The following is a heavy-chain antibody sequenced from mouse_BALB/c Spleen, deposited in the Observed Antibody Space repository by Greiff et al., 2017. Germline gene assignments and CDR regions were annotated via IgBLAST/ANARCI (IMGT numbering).Heavy chain of an antibody. V-gene: IGHV5-6-3*01. Sequence: EVQRVESGGGLVQPGGSLKLSCAASGFTFSSYGMSWVRQTPDKRLELVATINSNGGSTYYPDSVKGRFTISRDNAKNTLYLQMSSLKSEDTAMYYCAREGYPHYYAMDYWGQGTSVTVSS. CDR3: AREGYPHYYAMDY. CDR1: GFTFSSYG. J-gene: IGHJ4*01. CDR2: INSNGGST. D-gene: IGHD3-2*02.